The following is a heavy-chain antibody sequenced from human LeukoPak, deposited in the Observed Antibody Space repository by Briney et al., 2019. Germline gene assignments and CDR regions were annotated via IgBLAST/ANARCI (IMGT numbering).Heavy chain of an antibody. J-gene: IGHJ3*02. CDR1: GFTVSSNY. CDR2: IYSGGST. CDR3: ARSIMYGDHGEDI. D-gene: IGHD4-17*01. Sequence: GGSLRLSCAASGFTVSSNYMSWVRQAPGKGLEWVSVIYSGGSTYYADSVKGRFTISRDNSENTLYLQMDSLRAEDAAIYYCARSIMYGDHGEDIWGQGTVVAVSS. V-gene: IGHV3-66*01.